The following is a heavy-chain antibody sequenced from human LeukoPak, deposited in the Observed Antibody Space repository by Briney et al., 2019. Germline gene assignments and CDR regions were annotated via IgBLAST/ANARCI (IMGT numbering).Heavy chain of an antibody. CDR1: GFTFSSYS. CDR3: ARDLSSSGYYYPFVNY. J-gene: IGHJ4*02. Sequence: GGSLRLSCAASGFTFSSYSMNWVRQAPGKGLEWVSYISSSSSTIYYADSVKGRFTISRDNAKNSLYLQMNSLRAEDTAVYYCARDLSSSGYYYPFVNYWGQGTLVTVSS. V-gene: IGHV3-48*04. D-gene: IGHD3-22*01. CDR2: ISSSSSTI.